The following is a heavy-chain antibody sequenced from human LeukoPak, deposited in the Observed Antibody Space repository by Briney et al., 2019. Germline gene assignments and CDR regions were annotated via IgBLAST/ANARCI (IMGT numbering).Heavy chain of an antibody. V-gene: IGHV3-21*04. CDR3: ATDGAGFDT. CDR2: ISGSSSYI. Sequence: SGGSLRLSCAASGFSFSSYSVNWVRQAPGKGLEWVSSISGSSSYIYYADSVKGRFTISRDNAKKSLYLEMNNLRAEGTAVYYCATDGAGFDTWGQGVLVTVSS. CDR1: GFSFSSYS. J-gene: IGHJ5*02.